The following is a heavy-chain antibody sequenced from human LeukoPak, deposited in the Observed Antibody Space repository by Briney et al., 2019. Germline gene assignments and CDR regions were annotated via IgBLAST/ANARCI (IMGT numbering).Heavy chain of an antibody. CDR3: ASQYSSTTHDY. J-gene: IGHJ4*02. Sequence: GGSLRLSCAASGLTFSSYAMHWVRQAPGKGLEWVAVISYDGSNKYYADSVKGRFTISRDNSKNTLYLQMNSLRAEDTAVYYCASQYSSTTHDYWGQGTLVTVSS. D-gene: IGHD6-13*01. CDR2: ISYDGSNK. CDR1: GLTFSSYA. V-gene: IGHV3-30-3*01.